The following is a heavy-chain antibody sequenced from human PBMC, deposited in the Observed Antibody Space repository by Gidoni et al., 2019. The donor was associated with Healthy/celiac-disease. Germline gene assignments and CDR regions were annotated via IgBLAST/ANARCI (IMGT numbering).Heavy chain of an antibody. D-gene: IGHD3-10*01. CDR3: AKVLPITMVRGAKGAFDI. CDR1: GFTFSSYA. V-gene: IGHV3-23*01. J-gene: IGHJ3*02. CDR2: ISGSGGST. Sequence: EVQLLESGGGLVQPGGSLRLSCAASGFTFSSYAMSWVRQAPGKGLEWVSAISGSGGSTYYEDSVKGRFTISRDNSKNTLYLQMNSLRAEDTAVYYCAKVLPITMVRGAKGAFDIWGQGTMVTVSS.